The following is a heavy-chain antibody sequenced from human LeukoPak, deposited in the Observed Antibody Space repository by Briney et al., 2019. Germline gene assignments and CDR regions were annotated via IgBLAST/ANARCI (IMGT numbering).Heavy chain of an antibody. CDR1: RFTFSDYG. CDR2: IHHDGSNK. J-gene: IGHJ5*02. D-gene: IGHD3-16*01. CDR3: AKGDKMLTWRRTYNRFDP. Sequence: PGGSLRLSCAASRFTFSDYGMHWVRQAPGKGLDWVAFIHHDGSNKYYADSVRGRFTISRDNSKNTLYLQMNSLRAEDTAVYFCAKGDKMLTWRRTYNRFDPWGQGTLVTVSS. V-gene: IGHV3-30*02.